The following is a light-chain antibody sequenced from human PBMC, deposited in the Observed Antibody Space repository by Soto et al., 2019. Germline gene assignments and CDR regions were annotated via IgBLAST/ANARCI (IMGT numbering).Light chain of an antibody. V-gene: IGLV3-27*01. CDR3: DSAAGINLVG. CDR1: VLAKKY. J-gene: IGLJ2*01. Sequence: SYELTQPSSVSVSPGQTARITCSGDVLAKKYARWFQQKPGQAPVLLIYNDSERPSGLPERFYGSTSGSTVTLTISGAQVEDEADYYCDSAAGINLVGFGGGTKVPVL. CDR2: NDS.